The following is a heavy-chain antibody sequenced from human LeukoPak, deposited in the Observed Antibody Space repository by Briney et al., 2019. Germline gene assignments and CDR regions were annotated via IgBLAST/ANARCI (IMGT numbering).Heavy chain of an antibody. CDR2: IIPIFGTA. J-gene: IGHJ5*02. CDR3: ARVPPGRIAVAGTWWFDP. V-gene: IGHV1-69*06. CDR1: GGTFSSYA. Sequence: ASVKVSCKASGGTFSSYAISWVRQAPGQGLEWMGGIIPIFGTANYAQKFQGRVTITADKSTSTAYMELSRLRSDDTAVYYCARVPPGRIAVAGTWWFDPWGQGTLVTVSS. D-gene: IGHD6-19*01.